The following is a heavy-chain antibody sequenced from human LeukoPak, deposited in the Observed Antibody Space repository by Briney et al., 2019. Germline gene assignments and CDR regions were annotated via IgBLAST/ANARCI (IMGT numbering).Heavy chain of an antibody. J-gene: IGHJ5*02. Sequence: PGESQRLSCAASGFTFNIYGMHWVRQAPGKGLEWVAVIWYDGSKAYYADSVKGRFSVSRDNSTNTLYLQMSSLRAEDLAMYYCAKSHVVVSGAISNWFDPWGQGTLVTVSS. V-gene: IGHV3-33*06. CDR2: IWYDGSKA. CDR3: AKSHVVVSGAISNWFDP. CDR1: GFTFNIYG. D-gene: IGHD2-2*01.